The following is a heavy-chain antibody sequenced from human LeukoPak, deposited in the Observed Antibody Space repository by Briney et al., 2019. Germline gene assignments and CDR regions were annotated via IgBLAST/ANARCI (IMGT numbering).Heavy chain of an antibody. CDR1: GFTFSSYG. D-gene: IGHD3-10*01. V-gene: IGHV3-30*02. CDR3: ARGLYGSGSYFDY. CDR2: IRYDGSNK. J-gene: IGHJ4*02. Sequence: RAGGSLRLSCAASGFTFSSYGMHWVRQAPGKGLEWVAFIRYDGSNKYYADSVKGRFTISRDNSKNTLYLQMNSLRAEDTAVYYCARGLYGSGSYFDYWGQGTLVTVSS.